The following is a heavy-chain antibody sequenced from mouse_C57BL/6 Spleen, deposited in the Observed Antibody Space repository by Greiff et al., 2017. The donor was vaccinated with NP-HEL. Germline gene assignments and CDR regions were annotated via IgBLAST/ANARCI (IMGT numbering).Heavy chain of an antibody. CDR1: GYPFPSYT. V-gene: IGHV1-4*01. Sequence: VQLQQSGAELARPGASVKMSCKASGYPFPSYTMHGVKQRPGRGLEWIGYINPSRGYPKYNQKFKDKATLTADKSSSTAYMQLSSLTSEDSAVYYCARWGGPITTVVDFDYWGQGTTLTVSS. J-gene: IGHJ2*01. D-gene: IGHD1-1*01. CDR2: INPSRGYP. CDR3: ARWGGPITTVVDFDY.